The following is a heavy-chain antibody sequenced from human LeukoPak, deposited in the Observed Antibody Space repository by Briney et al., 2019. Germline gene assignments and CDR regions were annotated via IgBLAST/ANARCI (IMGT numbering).Heavy chain of an antibody. D-gene: IGHD3-22*01. J-gene: IGHJ6*02. Sequence: GGSLRLSCAASGLTFSNAWMSWVRQAPGKGLEWVGRIKSKTDGGTTDYAAPVKGRFTISRDDSKNTLYLQMNSLKTEDTAVYYCARENYYDSRGEYGMDVWGQGTTVTVSS. CDR1: GLTFSNAW. V-gene: IGHV3-15*01. CDR2: IKSKTDGGTT. CDR3: ARENYYDSRGEYGMDV.